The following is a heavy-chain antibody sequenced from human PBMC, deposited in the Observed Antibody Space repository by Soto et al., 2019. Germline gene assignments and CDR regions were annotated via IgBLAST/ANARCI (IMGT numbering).Heavy chain of an antibody. J-gene: IGHJ6*02. CDR3: ARGDMVRGVNVHYYYGMDV. Sequence: SETLSLTCTVSGGSISSGGYYWTWIRQHPGKGLEWIGYIYYSGSTYYNPSLKSRVTISVDTSKNQFSLKLSSVTAADTAVYYCARGDMVRGVNVHYYYGMDVWGQGTTVPVS. D-gene: IGHD3-10*01. V-gene: IGHV4-31*03. CDR2: IYYSGST. CDR1: GGSISSGGYY.